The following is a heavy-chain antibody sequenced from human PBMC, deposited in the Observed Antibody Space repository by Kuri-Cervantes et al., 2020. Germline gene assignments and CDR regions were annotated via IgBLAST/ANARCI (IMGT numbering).Heavy chain of an antibody. V-gene: IGHV4-31*01. J-gene: IGHJ3*02. CDR3: ARSKGIAARRTRGDAFDI. CDR1: GGSISSGGYY. D-gene: IGHD6-6*01. CDR2: IYYSGST. Sequence: SETLSLTCTVSGGSISSGGYYWSWIRQHPGKGLGWIGYIYYSGSTYYNPSLKSLVTISVDTSKNQFSLKLSSVTAADTAVYYCARSKGIAARRTRGDAFDIWGQGTMVTVSS.